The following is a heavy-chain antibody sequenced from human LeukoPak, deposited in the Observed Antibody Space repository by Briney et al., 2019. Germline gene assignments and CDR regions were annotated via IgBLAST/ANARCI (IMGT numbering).Heavy chain of an antibody. CDR2: ISGSGDST. V-gene: IGHV3-23*01. CDR1: GFTFSSHA. J-gene: IGHJ1*01. CDR3: ALESGSYYGYFEQ. D-gene: IGHD1-26*01. Sequence: SGGSLRLSCAASGFTFSSHAMSWVRQAPGKGLEWVSDISGSGDSTNYADSVKGRFSISRDNSKKTLYLQINRLRGEDTALYRCALESGSYYGYFEQWGQGTLVTVSS.